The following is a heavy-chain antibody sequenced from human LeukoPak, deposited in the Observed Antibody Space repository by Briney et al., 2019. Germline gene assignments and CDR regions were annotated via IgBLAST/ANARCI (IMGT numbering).Heavy chain of an antibody. J-gene: IGHJ4*02. Sequence: SQTLSLTCTVSGGSISIDTYYWSWIRQPAGKGLEWIGRIYASGNTNYNPSLKSRVTISVDTSKNQFSLKLSSVTAADSAVYYCARDWGYCSGGSCHFPIDYWGQGTPVTVSS. CDR3: ARDWGYCSGGSCHFPIDY. D-gene: IGHD2-15*01. CDR2: IYASGNT. V-gene: IGHV4-61*02. CDR1: GGSISIDTYY.